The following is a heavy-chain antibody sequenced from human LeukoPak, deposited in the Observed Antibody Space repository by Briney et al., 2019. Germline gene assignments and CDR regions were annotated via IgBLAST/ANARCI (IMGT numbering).Heavy chain of an antibody. D-gene: IGHD2-15*01. CDR1: GYSISSGYY. J-gene: IGHJ4*02. Sequence: PSETLSLTCTVSGYSISSGYYWGCIRQPPGKGLEWVEWIGSIYHSGSTYYNPSLKSRVTISVDTSKSQFSLKLSSVTAADTAVYYCARERREVALWGQGTLVTVSS. CDR3: ARERREVAL. CDR2: IYHSGST. V-gene: IGHV4-38-2*02.